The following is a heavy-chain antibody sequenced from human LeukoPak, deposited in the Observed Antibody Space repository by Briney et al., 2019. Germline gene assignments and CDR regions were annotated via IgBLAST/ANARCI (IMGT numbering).Heavy chain of an antibody. D-gene: IGHD2-2*01. CDR1: GYTFTSYG. J-gene: IGHJ6*02. Sequence: ASVKVSCKASGYTFTSYGISWVRQAPGQGLEWMGWISAYNGNTNYAQKLQGRVTMTTDTSTSTAYMEPRSLRSDDTAVYYCARSGYCSSTSCYAYGLLNYYYYYGMDVWGQGTTVTVSS. CDR2: ISAYNGNT. V-gene: IGHV1-18*01. CDR3: ARSGYCSSTSCYAYGLLNYYYYYGMDV.